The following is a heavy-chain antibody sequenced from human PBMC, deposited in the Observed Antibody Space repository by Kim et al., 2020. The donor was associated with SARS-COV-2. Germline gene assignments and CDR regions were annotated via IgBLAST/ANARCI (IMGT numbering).Heavy chain of an antibody. CDR1: GFTFSDYY. D-gene: IGHD6-19*01. CDR3: ARDKGSSGWYKTHSYGMDV. J-gene: IGHJ6*02. CDR2: ISSSGSTI. V-gene: IGHV3-11*01. Sequence: GGSLRLSCAASGFTFSDYYMSWIRQAPGKGLEWVSYISSSGSTIYYADSVKGRFTISRDNAKNSLYLQMNSLRAEDTAVYYCARDKGSSGWYKTHSYGMDVWGQGTTVTVSS.